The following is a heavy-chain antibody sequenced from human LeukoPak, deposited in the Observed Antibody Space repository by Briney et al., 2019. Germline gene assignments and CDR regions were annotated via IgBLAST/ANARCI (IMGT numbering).Heavy chain of an antibody. CDR1: GFTFINCW. CDR3: ARVPWNDAYFDN. CDR2: IKQDGSAK. V-gene: IGHV3-7*05. D-gene: IGHD1-1*01. Sequence: PGGSLRVSCTPSGFTFINCWMSRVRQPPGKGLEWVSLIKQDGSAKHYVDSVKGRFTISRDNTKNSLFLQMNSLRGEDTAIYYCARVPWNDAYFDNWGQGTLVTVSP. J-gene: IGHJ4*02.